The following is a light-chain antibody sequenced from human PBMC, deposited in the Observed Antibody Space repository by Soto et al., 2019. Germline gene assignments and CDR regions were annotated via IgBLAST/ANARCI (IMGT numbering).Light chain of an antibody. V-gene: IGLV8-61*01. CDR3: VLYMGSGIWV. CDR1: SSSVSANYY. J-gene: IGLJ3*02. CDR2: NTN. Sequence: QTVVTQEASLSVSPGTTVTLTCGLSSSSVSANYYPSWYQQTPGQAPLTLIYNTNTRSSGVPDRFSGSILGNKAALTITGAQADDESDYYCVLYMGSGIWVFGGGTKLTVL.